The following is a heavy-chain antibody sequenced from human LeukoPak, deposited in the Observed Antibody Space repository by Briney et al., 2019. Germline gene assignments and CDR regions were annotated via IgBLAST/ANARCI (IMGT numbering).Heavy chain of an antibody. V-gene: IGHV4-59*12. CDR3: ARGRIVATMCDY. Sequence: SETLSLTCTVSGGSISSYYWSWIRQPPGKGLEWIGYIYYSGSTNYNPSLKSRVTISVDTSRNQFSLKLSSVTAADTAVYYCARGRIVATMCDYWGQGTLVTVSS. D-gene: IGHD5-12*01. CDR2: IYYSGST. J-gene: IGHJ4*02. CDR1: GGSISSYY.